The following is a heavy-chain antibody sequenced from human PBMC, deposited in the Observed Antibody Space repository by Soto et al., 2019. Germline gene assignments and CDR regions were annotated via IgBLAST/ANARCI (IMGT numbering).Heavy chain of an antibody. V-gene: IGHV4-34*01. CDR3: ARQGRDYYYYYMDV. CDR2: INHSGST. CDR1: GGSFSGYY. Sequence: PSETLSLTCAVYGGSFSGYYWSWIRQPPGEGLEWIGEINHSGSTNYNPSLKSRVTISVDTSKNQFSLKLSSVTAADTAVYYCARQGRDYYYYYMDVWGKGTTVTVSS. J-gene: IGHJ6*03.